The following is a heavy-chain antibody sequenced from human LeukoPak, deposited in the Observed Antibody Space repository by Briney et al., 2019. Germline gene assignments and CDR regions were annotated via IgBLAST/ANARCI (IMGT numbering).Heavy chain of an antibody. CDR3: ARDAQSSITIFGVVNPHDPINYYYMDV. Sequence: GGSLRLSCAASGFTFSSYWMSWVRQAPGKGLEWVANIKQDGSERYYVDSVKGRFTISRDNAKNSLYLQMNSLRAEDTAVYYCARDAQSSITIFGVVNPHDPINYYYMDVWGKGTTVTVSS. J-gene: IGHJ6*03. V-gene: IGHV3-7*01. D-gene: IGHD3-3*01. CDR1: GFTFSSYW. CDR2: IKQDGSER.